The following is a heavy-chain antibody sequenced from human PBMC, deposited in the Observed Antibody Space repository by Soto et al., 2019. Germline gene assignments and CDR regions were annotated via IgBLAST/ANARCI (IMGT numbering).Heavy chain of an antibody. J-gene: IGHJ4*02. CDR2: INHSGST. CDR3: ARVRGEYPFDY. V-gene: IGHV4-34*01. D-gene: IGHD4-17*01. CDR1: GGSFSGYY. Sequence: QVQLQQWGAGLLKPSETLSLTCAVYGGSFSGYYWSWIRQPPGKGLEWIGEINHSGSTNYNPSLKRRVTKSVDTSKNQFSLKLSSVTAADTAVYSCARVRGEYPFDYWGQGTLVTVPS.